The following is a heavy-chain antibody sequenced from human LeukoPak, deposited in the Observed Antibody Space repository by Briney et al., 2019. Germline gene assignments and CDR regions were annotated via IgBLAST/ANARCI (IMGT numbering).Heavy chain of an antibody. CDR2: IHTSGST. Sequence: PSETLSLTCSVSGGSISTYYGTWIRLSAGKGLEWIGRIHTSGSTNYNPSLKSRVTMSVDTSKNQFSLKVTSVTAADTAVYYCARVGRIAVAGPGVTPYFDYWGQGTLVTVSS. CDR3: ARVGRIAVAGPGVTPYFDY. CDR1: GGSISTYY. D-gene: IGHD6-19*01. V-gene: IGHV4-4*07. J-gene: IGHJ4*02.